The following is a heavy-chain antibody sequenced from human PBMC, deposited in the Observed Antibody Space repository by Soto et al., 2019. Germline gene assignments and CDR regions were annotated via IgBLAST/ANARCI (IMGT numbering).Heavy chain of an antibody. Sequence: QLQLQESGPGLVKPSETLSLTCTVSGGSISSSSYYWGWIRQPPGKGLEWIGSIYYSGSTYYNPSIKSRVTILVDTSKNQFSLKLSSVTAADTAVYYCARQPYCSSTSCYPVSSGFDPWGQGTLVTVSS. CDR3: ARQPYCSSTSCYPVSSGFDP. CDR1: GGSISSSSYY. V-gene: IGHV4-39*01. D-gene: IGHD2-2*01. CDR2: IYYSGST. J-gene: IGHJ5*02.